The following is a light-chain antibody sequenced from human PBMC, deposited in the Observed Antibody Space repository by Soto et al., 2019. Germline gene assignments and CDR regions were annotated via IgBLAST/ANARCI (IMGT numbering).Light chain of an antibody. J-gene: IGKJ4*01. V-gene: IGKV3-20*01. Sequence: EIVLTQSPGTLSLSPGESATLSCRASQSIFSSYLAWYQQKPGQAPSLLIFGASSRATGSPDRVSGDGAGTDFTLKISSLEPEDFAVYYCQQYSLSPLTFGGGTKVDIK. CDR3: QQYSLSPLT. CDR1: QSIFSSY. CDR2: GAS.